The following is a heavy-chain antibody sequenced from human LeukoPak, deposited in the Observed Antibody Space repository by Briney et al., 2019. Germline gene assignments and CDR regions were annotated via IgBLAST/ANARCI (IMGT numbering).Heavy chain of an antibody. Sequence: KPSETLSLTCTVSGXSISSSSDYWGWIHQPPGKGLEWIWTIYYSGGTYYNPSLDSRVTISVDTSKNQFSLRLSSVTAADTAVYYCARHAYRSGWLDFWGQGTLVTVSS. CDR1: GXSISSSSDY. CDR3: ARHAYRSGWLDF. D-gene: IGHD6-19*01. CDR2: IYYSGGT. V-gene: IGHV4-39*01. J-gene: IGHJ4*02.